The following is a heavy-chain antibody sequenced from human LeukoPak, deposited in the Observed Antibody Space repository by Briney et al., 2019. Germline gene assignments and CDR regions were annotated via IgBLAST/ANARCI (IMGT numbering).Heavy chain of an antibody. CDR3: VKDQAGG. V-gene: IGHV3-30*02. CDR2: ILYDGSQK. Sequence: GGSLRLSCEASGFSFSDYGMHWVRQGPGKGLEWVALILYDGSQKYYADSVKGRFTVSRDNSKNTVYLQTNSLRTEDTAVYYCVKDQAGGWGQGTLVTVSS. CDR1: GFSFSDYG. J-gene: IGHJ4*02. D-gene: IGHD6-19*01.